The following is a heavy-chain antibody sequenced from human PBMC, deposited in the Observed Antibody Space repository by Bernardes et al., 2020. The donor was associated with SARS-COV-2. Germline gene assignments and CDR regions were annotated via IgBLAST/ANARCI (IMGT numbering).Heavy chain of an antibody. D-gene: IGHD1-26*01. CDR2: INPNSGVT. CDR3: AREGEGELLRGGVDY. V-gene: IGHV1-2*02. CDR1: GYTFTGYY. J-gene: IGHJ4*02. Sequence: ASVKVSCKASGYTFTGYYMHWVRQAPGQGLEWMGWINPNSGVTNYAQKFQGRVTMTRDTSISTAYMELGRLRSDDTAVYYCAREGEGELLRGGVDYWGQGTLVTVSS.